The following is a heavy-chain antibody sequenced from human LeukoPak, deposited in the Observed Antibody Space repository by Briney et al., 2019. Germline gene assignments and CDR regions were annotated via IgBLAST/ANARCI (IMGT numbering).Heavy chain of an antibody. D-gene: IGHD6-19*01. J-gene: IGHJ4*02. Sequence: PGGSLRLSCAASGYTFRSYAMQWVRQAPGKGLEYVSAISSDGRITHYANSVKGRFTISRDNSKSILYPQMGSLRVDDMAMYYCARLSGWYWFDNWGQGTLVTVSS. CDR3: ARLSGWYWFDN. CDR1: GYTFRSYA. V-gene: IGHV3-64*01. CDR2: ISSDGRIT.